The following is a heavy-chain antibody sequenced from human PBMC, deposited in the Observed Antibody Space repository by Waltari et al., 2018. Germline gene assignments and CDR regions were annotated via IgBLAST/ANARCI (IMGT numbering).Heavy chain of an antibody. D-gene: IGHD3-3*01. Sequence: EVQLVESGGGLVQPGGSLRLSCAASGFTFSSYSMNWVRQAPGKGLEWVSYISSSSSTIYYADSVKGRFTISRDNAKNSLYLQMNSLRAEDTAVYYCARGFWSGFDYWGQGTLVTVSS. CDR2: ISSSSSTI. CDR3: ARGFWSGFDY. V-gene: IGHV3-48*01. CDR1: GFTFSSYS. J-gene: IGHJ4*02.